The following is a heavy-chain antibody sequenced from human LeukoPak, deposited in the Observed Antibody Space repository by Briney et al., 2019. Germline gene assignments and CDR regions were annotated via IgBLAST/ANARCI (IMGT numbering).Heavy chain of an antibody. CDR2: ISNSGNSI. Sequence: PGGSLRLSCAVSGFTFSDHYMSWVRQAPGKGLEWVSYISNSGNSIFYADSVKGRFTISRDNSKNTLYLQMNSLRAEDTAVYYCARDFPRIAVAGTVGVWGQGTLVTVSS. V-gene: IGHV3-11*04. D-gene: IGHD6-19*01. CDR3: ARDFPRIAVAGTVGV. CDR1: GFTFSDHY. J-gene: IGHJ4*02.